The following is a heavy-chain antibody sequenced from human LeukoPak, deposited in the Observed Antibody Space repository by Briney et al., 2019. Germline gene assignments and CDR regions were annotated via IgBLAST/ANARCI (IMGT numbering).Heavy chain of an antibody. CDR3: ARVVSGWHDAFDI. D-gene: IGHD6-19*01. CDR1: GFTFRRYS. J-gene: IGHJ3*02. CDR2: IRTSSSTI. V-gene: IGHV3-48*02. Sequence: GGSLRLSCAASGFTFRRYSMSWVRQAPGRGLEWVSYIRTSSSTIYYADSVKGRFTISRDDAKNSLYLQMNSLRDEDTAVYYCARVVSGWHDAFDIWGQGTMVTVSS.